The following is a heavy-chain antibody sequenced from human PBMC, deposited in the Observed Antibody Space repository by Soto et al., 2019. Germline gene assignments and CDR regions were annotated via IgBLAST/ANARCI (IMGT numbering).Heavy chain of an antibody. CDR3: AKEYVRPTEPNDAFDI. D-gene: IGHD3-16*01. J-gene: IGHJ3*02. V-gene: IGHV3-23*01. Sequence: GKGLEGGSAISVSGGSTYYADSVKARRTISRDNSKNTMYLQMNSLRAEDTAVYYCAKEYVRPTEPNDAFDICGQRTIVTVSS. CDR2: ISVSGGST.